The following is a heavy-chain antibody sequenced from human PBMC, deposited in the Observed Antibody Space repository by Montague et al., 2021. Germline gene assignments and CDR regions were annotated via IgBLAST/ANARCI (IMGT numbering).Heavy chain of an antibody. CDR2: IKQDGSDQ. Sequence: SLRLSYAVSGFTFSDYWMNWVRQAPGKGLEWVANIKQDGSDQYYVDSVKGRFTISRDNAKNSVYLQMSSLRAEDSAVYYCARGRWAPFDYWGQGTLVTVSS. CDR3: ARGRWAPFDY. V-gene: IGHV3-7*03. D-gene: IGHD1-26*01. J-gene: IGHJ4*02. CDR1: GFTFSDYW.